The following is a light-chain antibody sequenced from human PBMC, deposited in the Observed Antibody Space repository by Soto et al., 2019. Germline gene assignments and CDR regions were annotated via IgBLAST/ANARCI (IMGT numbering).Light chain of an antibody. Sequence: DIQMTQSPSSLSASVGDRVTITCRASQSISSYLNWYQQKPGKAPKLLIYAASSLQSGVLSRFSGSGSGTDFTLTISSLQPEDFATYYCQQSYSTPDTFGQGTKVDIK. CDR3: QQSYSTPDT. V-gene: IGKV1-39*01. CDR1: QSISSY. CDR2: AAS. J-gene: IGKJ1*01.